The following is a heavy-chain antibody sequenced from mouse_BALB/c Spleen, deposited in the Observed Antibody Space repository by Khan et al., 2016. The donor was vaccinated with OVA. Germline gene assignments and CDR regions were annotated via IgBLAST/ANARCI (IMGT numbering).Heavy chain of an antibody. CDR1: GYTFTDFT. CDR2: ISTYYGHA. V-gene: IGHV1S137*01. CDR3: TRGGGGNGFAY. J-gene: IGHJ3*01. Sequence: QVQLKESGAELVRPGVSVKISCKGSGYTFTDFTMHWVKQSHAMSLEWIGVISTYYGHATYNQKFKDKATMTVDKSSSTAYMELARLTSEDSAIFDCTRGGGGNGFAYWGQGTLVTVSA.